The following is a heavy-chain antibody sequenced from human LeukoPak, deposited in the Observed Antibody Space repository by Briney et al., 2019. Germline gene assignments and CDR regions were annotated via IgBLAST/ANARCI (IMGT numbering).Heavy chain of an antibody. CDR3: AKGGTRGTYYFDY. J-gene: IGHJ4*02. CDR2: IRSDASNT. CDR1: GVTFSDFA. D-gene: IGHD1-1*01. Sequence: GGSLRLPCAASGVTFSDFAMHWVRQAPGKGLEWVAYIRSDASNTYYADSVKGRFTISRDISKNTLYLQMSSLTAEDTAVYYCAKGGTRGTYYFDYWGQGALVTVSS. V-gene: IGHV3-30*02.